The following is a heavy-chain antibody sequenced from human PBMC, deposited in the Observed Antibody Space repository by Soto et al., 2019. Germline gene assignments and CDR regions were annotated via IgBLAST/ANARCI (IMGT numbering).Heavy chain of an antibody. V-gene: IGHV1-3*01. J-gene: IGHJ5*02. D-gene: IGHD2-2*01. CDR1: GYTFTSYA. CDR2: INAGNGNT. CDR3: ARAPPKLGYCSSTSCSGWFDP. Sequence: ASVKVSCKASGYTFTSYAMHWVRQAPGQRLEWMGWINAGNGNTKYSQKFPGRVTITRDTSASTAYMELSSLRSEDTAVYYCARAPPKLGYCSSTSCSGWFDPWGQGTLVTVSS.